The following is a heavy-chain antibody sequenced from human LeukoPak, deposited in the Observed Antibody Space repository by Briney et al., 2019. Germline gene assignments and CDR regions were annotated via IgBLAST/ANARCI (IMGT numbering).Heavy chain of an antibody. Sequence: PGGSLRLSCAASGFTFSSYGMHWVRQAPGKGLEWVAVIWYDGSNKYYADSVKGRFTISRDNSKNTRYLQMNSLRAEDTAVYYCARDGYQSHNWFDPWGQGTLVTVSS. V-gene: IGHV3-33*01. D-gene: IGHD5-12*01. CDR2: IWYDGSNK. CDR3: ARDGYQSHNWFDP. CDR1: GFTFSSYG. J-gene: IGHJ5*02.